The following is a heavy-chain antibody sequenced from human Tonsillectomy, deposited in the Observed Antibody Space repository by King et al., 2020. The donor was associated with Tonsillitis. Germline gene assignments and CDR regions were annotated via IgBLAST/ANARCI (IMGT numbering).Heavy chain of an antibody. Sequence: VQLVQSGAEVKKPGASVKVSCKASGYTFTNYGISWVRQAPGQGLEWMGWISAYNGDTNYAQKVQGRVTMTTDTSTNTAYMDLRSLRSDDTAVYYCARDSRHFDILTGGENYPYYGLDVWGQGTTVTVPS. V-gene: IGHV1-18*04. D-gene: IGHD3-9*01. J-gene: IGHJ6*02. CDR1: GYTFTNYG. CDR3: ARDSRHFDILTGGENYPYYGLDV. CDR2: ISAYNGDT.